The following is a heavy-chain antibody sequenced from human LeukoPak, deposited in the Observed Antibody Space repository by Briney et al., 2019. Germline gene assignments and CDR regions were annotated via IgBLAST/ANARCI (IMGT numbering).Heavy chain of an antibody. Sequence: PSETLSLTCTVSGASVISTGYCWAWLRQPPGKGLEWIGSIYDNGNTYYNPPLTSRVTLSLDTSKNQFSLKLSSVTAADTAVYYCAREEYAFNSYMDFWGKGTTVTVSS. D-gene: IGHD2-2*01. V-gene: IGHV4-39*07. CDR1: GASVISTGYC. J-gene: IGHJ6*03. CDR3: AREEYAFNSYMDF. CDR2: IYDNGNT.